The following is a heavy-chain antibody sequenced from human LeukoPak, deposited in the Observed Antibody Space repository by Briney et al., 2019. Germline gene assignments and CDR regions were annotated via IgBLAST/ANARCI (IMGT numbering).Heavy chain of an antibody. CDR1: GFTFSNYA. V-gene: IGHV3-23*01. CDR2: ITGSGGST. D-gene: IGHD3-3*01. J-gene: IGHJ4*02. CDR3: AKGKGDFWSGHHY. Sequence: GGSLRLSCAASGFTFSNYAMSWVRQAPGKGLEWVSSITGSGGSTYYADSVKGRFTISRDNSKNTLYLQMSSLRAEDTAVYYCAKGKGDFWSGHHYWGQGTLVTVSS.